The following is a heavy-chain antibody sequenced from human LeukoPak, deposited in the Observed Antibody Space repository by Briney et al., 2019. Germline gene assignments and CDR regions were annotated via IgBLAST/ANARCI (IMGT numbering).Heavy chain of an antibody. CDR2: IYTSGST. CDR3: ARDLVRSYYYMDV. V-gene: IGHV4-61*02. J-gene: IGHJ6*03. CDR1: GGSISSGSYY. D-gene: IGHD2-8*02. Sequence: PSETLSLTCTVSGGSISSGSYYWSWIRQPAGKGLEWIGRIYTSGSTNYNPSLKSRVTISVDTSKNQFSLKLSSVTAADTAVYYCARDLVRSYYYMDVWGKGTTVTVSS.